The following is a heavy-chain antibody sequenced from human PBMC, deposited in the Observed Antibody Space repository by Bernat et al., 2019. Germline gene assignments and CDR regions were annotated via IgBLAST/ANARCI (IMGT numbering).Heavy chain of an antibody. V-gene: IGHV3-74*02. J-gene: IGHJ5*02. D-gene: IGHD3-22*01. CDR1: GFTFSTYW. Sequence: EVQLLESGGGLVQPGGSLRLSCAASGFTFSTYWMHWVRQAPGKGLVWVSRINDDGSNTNYADSVKGRFTISRDNAKDTLYLQMNSLRAEDTAVYYCARVGGGSSGYVNWFDPWGQGTLVTVSS. CDR3: ARVGGGSSGYVNWFDP. CDR2: INDDGSNT.